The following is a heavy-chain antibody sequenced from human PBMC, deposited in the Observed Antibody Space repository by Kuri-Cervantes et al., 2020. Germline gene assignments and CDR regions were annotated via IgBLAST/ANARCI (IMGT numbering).Heavy chain of an antibody. Sequence: ASVKVSCKASGYAFINYGISWVRQAPGQGLEWMGWISAYNGNTNYAQKLQGRVTMTTDTSTSTAYMELRSLRSDDTAVYYCARDRMAQGVIMGWVYMDVWGKGTTVTVSS. D-gene: IGHD3-10*01. J-gene: IGHJ6*03. V-gene: IGHV1-18*01. CDR3: ARDRMAQGVIMGWVYMDV. CDR2: ISAYNGNT. CDR1: GYAFINYG.